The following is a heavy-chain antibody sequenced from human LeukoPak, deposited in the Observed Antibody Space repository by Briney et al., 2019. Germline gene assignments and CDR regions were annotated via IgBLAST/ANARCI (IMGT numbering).Heavy chain of an antibody. CDR1: GFTFSSYA. CDR3: AREFRSYYDFWSGYYFDY. D-gene: IGHD3-3*01. V-gene: IGHV3-30*04. Sequence: PGGSLRLSCAASGFTFSSYAMHWVRQAPGKGLEWVAVISYDGSNKYYADSVKGRFTISRDNSKNTLYLQMNSLRAEDTAVYYCAREFRSYYDFWSGYYFDYWGQGTLVTVSS. J-gene: IGHJ4*02. CDR2: ISYDGSNK.